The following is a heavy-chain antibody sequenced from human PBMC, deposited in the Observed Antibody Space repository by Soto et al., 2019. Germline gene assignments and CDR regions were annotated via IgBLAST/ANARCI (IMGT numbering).Heavy chain of an antibody. J-gene: IGHJ4*02. Sequence: PSETLSLTCTVSGCSISSYYWSWIRQPPGKGLEWIGYIYYSGSTNYNPSLKSRVTISVDTTNNQFSLKLSSVTAADTAVYYCARGTESRSSGYFLWGQGTLVTVSS. CDR1: GCSISSYY. D-gene: IGHD3-22*01. V-gene: IGHV4-59*01. CDR3: ARGTESRSSGYFL. CDR2: IYYSGST.